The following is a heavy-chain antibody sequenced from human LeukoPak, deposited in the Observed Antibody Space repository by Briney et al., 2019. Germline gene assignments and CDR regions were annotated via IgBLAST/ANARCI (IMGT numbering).Heavy chain of an antibody. Sequence: GGSLRLSCAASGFTLSSYSINWVRKAQGKGLDWVSSISSRSIYIYYADSVKGRFTISRDNAKNSLYLQMNSLRAEDTAVYYCATLGVRGAPYYFDYWGQGTLVTVSS. J-gene: IGHJ4*02. CDR1: GFTLSSYS. D-gene: IGHD3-10*01. CDR2: ISSRSIYI. V-gene: IGHV3-21*01. CDR3: ATLGVRGAPYYFDY.